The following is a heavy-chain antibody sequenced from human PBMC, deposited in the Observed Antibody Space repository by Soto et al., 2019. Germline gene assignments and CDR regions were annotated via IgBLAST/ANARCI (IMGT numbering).Heavy chain of an antibody. CDR3: ARGGSYSASYPWGGYYYYGMDV. V-gene: IGHV1-18*01. J-gene: IGHJ6*02. Sequence: AAVKVSFKAAGDAFTSYGSSWVGRPPGREGEGMGWISAYNGNTNYAQKFQGSVTMTTDTSTSTAYMELRSLRSDDTAVYYCARGGSYSASYPWGGYYYYGMDVWGQGTTVTVSS. CDR1: GDAFTSYG. CDR2: ISAYNGNT. D-gene: IGHD1-26*01.